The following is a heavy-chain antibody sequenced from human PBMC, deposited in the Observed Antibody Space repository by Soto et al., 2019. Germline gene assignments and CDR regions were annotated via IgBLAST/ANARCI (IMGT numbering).Heavy chain of an antibody. CDR1: GGSITNSTYY. J-gene: IGHJ4*02. CDR2: IYYTGST. V-gene: IGHV4-39*01. D-gene: IGHD3-22*01. Sequence: SETLSLTCTVSGGSITNSTYYWCWIRQPPGKGLEWIGTIYYTGSTYYNPSLKSRVTLSIDTSKNQLSLKLSSVTAADTAVYYCARQRRYYYDSSGYPDYWGQGTLVTVSS. CDR3: ARQRRYYYDSSGYPDY.